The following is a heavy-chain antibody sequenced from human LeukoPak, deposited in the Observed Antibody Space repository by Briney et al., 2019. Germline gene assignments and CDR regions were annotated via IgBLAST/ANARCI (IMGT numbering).Heavy chain of an antibody. CDR2: IRYDGSNK. D-gene: IGHD1-7*01. J-gene: IGHJ3*02. CDR3: AKDRKYNWNYVDAFDI. CDR1: GFTFSSYG. Sequence: PGGSLRLSCAASGFTFSSYGTHWVRQAPGKGLEWVAFIRYDGSNKYYADSVKGRFTISRDNSKNTLYLQMNSLRAEDTAVYYCAKDRKYNWNYVDAFDIWGQGTMVTVSS. V-gene: IGHV3-30*02.